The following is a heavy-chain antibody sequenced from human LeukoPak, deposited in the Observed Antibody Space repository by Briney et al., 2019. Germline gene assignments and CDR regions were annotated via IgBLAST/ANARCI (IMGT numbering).Heavy chain of an antibody. Sequence: PGGSLRLSCAASGFTFSTYSMNWVRQAPGKGLEWVSYISSSTSTIYYADSVKGRFTISRDNSKNTLYLQMNSLRAEDTAVYYSAKWGRDIVVVPAAIIFDYWGQGTLVTVSS. CDR3: AKWGRDIVVVPAAIIFDY. CDR1: GFTFSTYS. V-gene: IGHV3-48*01. D-gene: IGHD2-2*02. CDR2: ISSSTSTI. J-gene: IGHJ4*02.